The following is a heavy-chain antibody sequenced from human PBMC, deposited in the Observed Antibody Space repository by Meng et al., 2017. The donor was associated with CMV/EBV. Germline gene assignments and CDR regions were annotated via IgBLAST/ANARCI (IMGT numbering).Heavy chain of an antibody. CDR3: ARVTSRVAGAFDY. D-gene: IGHD1-14*01. J-gene: IGHJ4*02. V-gene: IGHV4-30-4*08. CDR1: GGSISSGDYY. Sequence: QRKEPGPGMVKPSQTLSLTCTVPGGSISSGDYYWSWIRQPPGKGLEWIGYIYYSGSTYYNPSLKSRVTISVDTSKNQFSLKLSSVTAADTAVYYCARVTSRVAGAFDYWGQGTLVTVSS. CDR2: IYYSGST.